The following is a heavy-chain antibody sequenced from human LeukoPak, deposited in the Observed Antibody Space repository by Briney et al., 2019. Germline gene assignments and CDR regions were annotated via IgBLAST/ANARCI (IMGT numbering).Heavy chain of an antibody. V-gene: IGHV3-23*01. J-gene: IGHJ4*02. D-gene: IGHD6-13*01. CDR3: AKAAAAPGFDF. CDR2: VSGSGDRM. Sequence: PGGSLRLSCAASGFTSSSYALNWVRQAPGKGLEWVATVSGSGDRMYHADSVKGRFTISRDNSKNTIYLQMNSLRAEDTALYYCAKAAAAPGFDFWGQGTLDTVSS. CDR1: GFTSSSYA.